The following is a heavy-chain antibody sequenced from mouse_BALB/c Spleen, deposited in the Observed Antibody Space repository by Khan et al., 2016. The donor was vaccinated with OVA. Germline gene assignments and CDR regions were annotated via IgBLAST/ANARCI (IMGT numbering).Heavy chain of an antibody. Sequence: EVQLQESGPGLVKPSQSLSLTCTVTGYSITSDYAWNWIRQFPGNKLEWMGYLSSTGSTSYNPSLKSRISITRDTSKNQFFMQLNSVTTEDTATYYCARSLYYSYGYALDCWGRGTSVTVSS. CDR2: LSSTGST. CDR1: GYSITSDYA. V-gene: IGHV3-2*02. J-gene: IGHJ4*01. D-gene: IGHD2-14*01. CDR3: ARSLYYSYGYALDC.